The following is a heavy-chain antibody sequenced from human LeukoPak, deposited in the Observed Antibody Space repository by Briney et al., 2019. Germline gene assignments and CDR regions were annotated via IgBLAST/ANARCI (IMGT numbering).Heavy chain of an antibody. CDR3: VRDQYLNVMTGFDE. J-gene: IGHJ4*02. CDR2: TSVNNGDT. D-gene: IGHD3-9*01. Sequence: APVKVSCKASGYMFNLYGISWVRQAPGQGLEWMAWTSVNNGDTKYGQRFQGRVTVTTDTSTSTVYLELRSLRPDDTAVYYCVRDQYLNVMTGFDEWGQGTLVTVSS. CDR1: GYMFNLYG. V-gene: IGHV1-18*01.